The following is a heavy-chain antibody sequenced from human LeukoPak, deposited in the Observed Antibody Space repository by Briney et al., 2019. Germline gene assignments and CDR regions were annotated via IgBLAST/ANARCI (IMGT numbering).Heavy chain of an antibody. D-gene: IGHD3-22*01. CDR3: ASVLYYDSSHDY. CDR1: GGTFSSYA. V-gene: IGHV1-69*05. J-gene: IGHJ4*02. Sequence: SVKVSCKASGGTFSSYAISWVRQAPGQGLEWMGGIIPIFGTANYAQKFQGRVTITTDESTSTAYMELSSLRSEDTAVYYCASVLYYDSSHDYWGQGTLVTVSS. CDR2: IIPIFGTA.